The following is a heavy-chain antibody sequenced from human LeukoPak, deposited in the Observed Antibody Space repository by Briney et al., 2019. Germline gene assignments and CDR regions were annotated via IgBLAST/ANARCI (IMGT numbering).Heavy chain of an antibody. CDR3: ARELPPYYDFWSGYPSSGYSDY. V-gene: IGHV3-21*01. Sequence: GGSLRLSCVASGFTFSSYSMNWVRQAPGKGLEWVSSISSSSSYIYYADSVKGRFTISRDNAKNSLYLQMNSLRAEDTAVYYCARELPPYYDFWSGYPSSGYSDYWGQGTLVTVSS. CDR2: ISSSSSYI. CDR1: GFTFSSYS. J-gene: IGHJ4*02. D-gene: IGHD3-3*01.